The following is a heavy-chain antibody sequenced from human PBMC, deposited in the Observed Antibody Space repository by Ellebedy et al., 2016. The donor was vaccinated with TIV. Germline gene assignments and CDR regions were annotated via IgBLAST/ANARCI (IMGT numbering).Heavy chain of an antibody. J-gene: IGHJ6*02. D-gene: IGHD5-12*01. V-gene: IGHV3-33*01. Sequence: GESLKISCTAPGFPFSAFGIHWVRQAPGKGLEWVAHVLYEGSDKYYADSVKGRFTISRDNSKSTLYLQMSSLRGEETAVYYCARAWIPYGLDVWGHGTTVTVSS. CDR1: GFPFSAFG. CDR2: VLYEGSDK. CDR3: ARAWIPYGLDV.